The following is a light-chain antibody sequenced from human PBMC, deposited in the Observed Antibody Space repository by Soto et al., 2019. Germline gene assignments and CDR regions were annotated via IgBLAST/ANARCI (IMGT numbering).Light chain of an antibody. CDR3: QQYYSYPYT. V-gene: IGKV1-5*01. CDR1: QSIGSW. Sequence: DIQMTQSPSTRSASVGDRVTITCRASQSIGSWLAWYQHKPGKAPKLLIYDANTLQSGVPSRYSGSGSGTEFTLTISTLQPGDSATYYCQQYYSYPYTFGQGTKVDI. J-gene: IGKJ2*01. CDR2: DAN.